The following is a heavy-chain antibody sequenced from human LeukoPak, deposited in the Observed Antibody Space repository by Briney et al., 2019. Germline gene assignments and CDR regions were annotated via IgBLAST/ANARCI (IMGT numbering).Heavy chain of an antibody. D-gene: IGHD6-19*01. CDR3: AKDIAVTGPGDYFDY. V-gene: IGHV3-23*01. CDR1: GFTFSTYA. J-gene: IGHJ4*02. Sequence: GGSLRLSCAASGFTFSTYAMSWVRQAPGKGLEWVSAISGSGGSTYYADSVKGRFTISRDNSKNTLHLQMNSLRAEDTAVYYCAKDIAVTGPGDYFDYWGQGTLVTVSS. CDR2: ISGSGGST.